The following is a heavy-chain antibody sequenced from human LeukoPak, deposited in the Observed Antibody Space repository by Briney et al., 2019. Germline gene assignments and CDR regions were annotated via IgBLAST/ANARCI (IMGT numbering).Heavy chain of an antibody. CDR1: GGSISSSSYY. CDR3: ARHRYEGRPEDWFGP. V-gene: IGHV4-39*01. Sequence: SETLSLTCTVSGGSISSSSYYWGWIRQPPGKGLEWIGSIYYSGSTYYNPSLKSRVTISVDTSKNQFSLKLSSVTAADTAVYYCARHRYEGRPEDWFGPWGQGTLVTVSS. CDR2: IYYSGST. D-gene: IGHD1-1*01. J-gene: IGHJ5*02.